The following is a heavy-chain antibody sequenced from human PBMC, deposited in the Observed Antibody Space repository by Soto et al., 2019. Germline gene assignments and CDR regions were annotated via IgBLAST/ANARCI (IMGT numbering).Heavy chain of an antibody. CDR1: GGSISSYY. D-gene: IGHD3-9*01. CDR2: IAYSGDT. V-gene: IGHV4-59*12. J-gene: IGHJ5*02. Sequence: ETLSLTCTVSGGSISSYYWSWIRQPPGKGLEWIGYIAYSGDTYYNPSLRSRVTISADTSENKFSLTLKSVTAADTAVYFCARDFERSAIGPWGQGTSVTVSS. CDR3: ARDFERSAIGP.